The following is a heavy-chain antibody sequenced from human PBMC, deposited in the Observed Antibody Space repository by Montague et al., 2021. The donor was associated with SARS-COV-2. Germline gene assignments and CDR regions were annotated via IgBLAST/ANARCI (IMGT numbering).Heavy chain of an antibody. V-gene: IGHV4-61*08. CDR3: ATELPAYDGFDI. CDR1: GGSVTSGDYY. Sequence: SETLSLTCTVSGGSVTSGDYYWTWIRQPPGKGLEWIGYIYNTGRTNYNPSLKSRVTISMDTSKNQFSLKVGAVSAADTAVYYCATELPAYDGFDIWGQGTMVTVSS. D-gene: IGHD2-15*01. J-gene: IGHJ3*02. CDR2: IYNTGRT.